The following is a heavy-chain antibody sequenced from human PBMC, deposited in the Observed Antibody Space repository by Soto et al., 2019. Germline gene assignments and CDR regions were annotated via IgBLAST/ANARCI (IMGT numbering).Heavy chain of an antibody. CDR2: ISAYNGNT. D-gene: IGHD4-17*01. V-gene: IGHV1-18*01. Sequence: ASVKVSCKASGYTFTSHGISWVRQAPGQGLEWMGWISAYNGNTNYAQKLQGRVTMTTDTSTSTAYMELRSLRSDDTAVYYCAMGDGYGDLYYFDYWGQGTLVTVSS. J-gene: IGHJ4*02. CDR1: GYTFTSHG. CDR3: AMGDGYGDLYYFDY.